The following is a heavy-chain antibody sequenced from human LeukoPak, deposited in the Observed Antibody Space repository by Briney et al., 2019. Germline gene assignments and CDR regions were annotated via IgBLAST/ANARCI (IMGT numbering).Heavy chain of an antibody. D-gene: IGHD3-3*01. V-gene: IGHV1-58*01. CDR1: GFTFSASA. CDR3: ARDRRFLEWSHNTTYYFDY. CDR2: IVVGSGTT. J-gene: IGHJ4*02. Sequence: SVKVSCKASGFTFSASAVQWVRQAGGQHLEWIGYIVVGSGTTKHTQSLQGRVTITRDMSTSTAYMELSSLRSEDTAVYYCARDRRFLEWSHNTTYYFDYWGQGTLVTVSS.